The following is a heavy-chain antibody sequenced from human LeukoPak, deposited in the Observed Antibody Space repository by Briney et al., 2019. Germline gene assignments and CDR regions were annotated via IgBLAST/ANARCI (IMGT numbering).Heavy chain of an antibody. CDR3: ARDLSATARAYDY. Sequence: PGGSLRISCAASGFILSDYNMNWVRQAPGKGLEWVSFITISGTYITYADSVKGRFTISRDNAKNSLYLQMNSLRAEDTADCARDLSATARAYDYWGQGTLVTVSS. D-gene: IGHD2-15*01. V-gene: IGHV3-21*01. J-gene: IGHJ4*02. CDR1: GFILSDYN. CDR2: ITISGTYI.